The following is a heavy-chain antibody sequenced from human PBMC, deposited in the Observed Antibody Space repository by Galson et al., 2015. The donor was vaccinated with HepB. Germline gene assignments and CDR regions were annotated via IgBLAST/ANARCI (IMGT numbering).Heavy chain of an antibody. D-gene: IGHD2-21*02. CDR3: AKDHGVTDDY. Sequence: SLRLGCAGPGVRFSRHWMHWVRQVPGKGLVWASRINEDGSRTAYADSVRGRFTLSRDNAKNMVNLQMNSLRAEDTAGYHCAKDHGVTDDYWGQGTLVTVST. CDR1: GVRFSRHW. J-gene: IGHJ4*02. CDR2: INEDGSRT. V-gene: IGHV3-74*01.